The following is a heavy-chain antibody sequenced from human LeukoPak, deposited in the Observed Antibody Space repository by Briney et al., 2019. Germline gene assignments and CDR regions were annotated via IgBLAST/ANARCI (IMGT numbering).Heavy chain of an antibody. J-gene: IGHJ6*03. V-gene: IGHV3-48*04. CDR3: ARVRKDYYYYYMDV. Sequence: GGSLRLSCAASGFTLSSYWMHWVRQAPGKGLEWVSYISSGGGTIIYYADSVKGRFTISKDNAKNSLYLQMNSLRAVDTAVYYCARVRKDYYYYYMDVWGKGTTVTVSS. CDR2: ISSGGGTII. CDR1: GFTLSSYW.